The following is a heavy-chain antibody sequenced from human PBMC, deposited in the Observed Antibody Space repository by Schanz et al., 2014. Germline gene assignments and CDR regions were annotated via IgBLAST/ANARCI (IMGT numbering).Heavy chain of an antibody. CDR3: ASDYNYFETEAP. CDR1: GFTFSSYG. D-gene: IGHD3-16*01. Sequence: VQLVESGGGLAQPGGSLRLSCEASGFTFSSYGMHWVRQAPGKGLEWVSYISSSSSTIYYADSVKGRFTISRDNANNSLFLRMNSLRAEDTAVYYCASDYNYFETEAPWGQGTLVTVSS. V-gene: IGHV3-48*04. CDR2: ISSSSSTI. J-gene: IGHJ5*02.